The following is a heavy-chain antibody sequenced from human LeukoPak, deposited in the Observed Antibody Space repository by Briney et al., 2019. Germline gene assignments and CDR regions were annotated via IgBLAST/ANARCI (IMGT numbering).Heavy chain of an antibody. CDR2: IYHSGSA. CDR3: ARNWYCSSTSCFRAGWFDP. CDR1: GGSFSGYY. V-gene: IGHV4-38-2*01. Sequence: SETLSLTCAVYGGSFSGYYWGWIRQPPGKGLEWIGSIYHSGSAYYNPSLKSRVTISVDTSKNQFSLKLSSVTAADTAVYYCARNWYCSSTSCFRAGWFDPWGQGTLVTVSS. D-gene: IGHD2-2*01. J-gene: IGHJ5*02.